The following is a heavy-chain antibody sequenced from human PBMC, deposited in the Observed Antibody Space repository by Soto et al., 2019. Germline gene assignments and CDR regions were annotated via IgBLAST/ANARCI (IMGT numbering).Heavy chain of an antibody. Sequence: QVQLVQSGAEVKKPGASVKVSCKASGYTFTSNSIGWVRQAPGQGLEWMGWINVYNGNTKYAQQLQGRVTLTTDTSTSTAYMDLRSLRSDDTAVYYCARGLRNTLTGWLDSWGQGTRVNVSS. CDR2: INVYNGNT. V-gene: IGHV1-18*04. J-gene: IGHJ5*01. CDR3: ARGLRNTLTGWLDS. D-gene: IGHD2-2*02. CDR1: GYTFTSNS.